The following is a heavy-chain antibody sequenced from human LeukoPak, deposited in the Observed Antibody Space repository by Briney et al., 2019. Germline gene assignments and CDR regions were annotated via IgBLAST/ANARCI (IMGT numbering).Heavy chain of an antibody. D-gene: IGHD3-22*01. V-gene: IGHV4-59*01. Sequence: SETLSLTCTIPGGSISSYYWSWIRQPPGKGLEWIGYIYYSGSTNYNPSLKSRVTISVDTSKNQFSLKLSSVTAADTAVYYCASNYYDSSGYYLEYFQHWGQGTLVTVSS. CDR3: ASNYYDSSGYYLEYFQH. CDR2: IYYSGST. J-gene: IGHJ1*01. CDR1: GGSISSYY.